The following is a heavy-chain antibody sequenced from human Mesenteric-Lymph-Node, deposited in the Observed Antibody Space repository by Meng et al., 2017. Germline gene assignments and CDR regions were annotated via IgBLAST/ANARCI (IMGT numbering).Heavy chain of an antibody. D-gene: IGHD1-26*01. V-gene: IGHV1-18*01. Sequence: ASVKVSCKASGYLFTSFGISWVRQAPGEGLEWMGWISADNGNSVSAQKFQGRLSMTTDTSTSTAYMELRSLRSDDTAVYFCARDRTSGTYYVPNWFDPWGQGTLVTVSS. J-gene: IGHJ5*02. CDR1: GYLFTSFG. CDR2: ISADNGNS. CDR3: ARDRTSGTYYVPNWFDP.